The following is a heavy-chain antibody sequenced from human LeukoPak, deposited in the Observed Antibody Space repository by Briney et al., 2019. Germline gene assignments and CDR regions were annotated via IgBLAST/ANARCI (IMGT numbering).Heavy chain of an antibody. Sequence: SETLSLTCTVSGGSISGYYWSWIRQPPGKGLEWIGYIYDSGSTNYNPSLKSRVTISVDTSKNQFSLKLSSVTAADTAVYYCARGGSGWYELFYDYWGQGTLVTVSS. CDR1: GGSISGYY. V-gene: IGHV4-59*01. D-gene: IGHD6-19*01. CDR2: IYDSGST. J-gene: IGHJ4*02. CDR3: ARGGSGWYELFYDY.